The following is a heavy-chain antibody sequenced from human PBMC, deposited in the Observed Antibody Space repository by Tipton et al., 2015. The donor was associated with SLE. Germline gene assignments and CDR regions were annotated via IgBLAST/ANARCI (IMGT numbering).Heavy chain of an antibody. CDR2: IYYSGST. J-gene: IGHJ3*02. CDR3: ARAPHIAFAFDI. V-gene: IGHV4-59*08. CDR1: GDSISSYY. Sequence: TLSLTCTVSGDSISSYYWSWIRQPPGKGLEWIGYIYYSGSTNYNPSLKSRVTISVDTSKNQFSLKLSSVTAADTAVYYCARAPHIAFAFDIWGQGTMVTVSS. D-gene: IGHD2-21*01.